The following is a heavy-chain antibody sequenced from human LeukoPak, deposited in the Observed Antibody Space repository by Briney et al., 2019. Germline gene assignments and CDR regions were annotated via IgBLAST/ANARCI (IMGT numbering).Heavy chain of an antibody. CDR1: GFTFSSFG. Sequence: GGSLRLSCVASGFTFSSFGMHWVRQAPGKGLEWISFIRYDGSNKYYADSVKGRFTISRDNSKNTLYLQMNSLRAEDTAVYYCAKDLRYCSSTSCQRPDAFDIWGQGTMVTVSS. D-gene: IGHD2-2*01. CDR3: AKDLRYCSSTSCQRPDAFDI. V-gene: IGHV3-30*02. CDR2: IRYDGSNK. J-gene: IGHJ3*02.